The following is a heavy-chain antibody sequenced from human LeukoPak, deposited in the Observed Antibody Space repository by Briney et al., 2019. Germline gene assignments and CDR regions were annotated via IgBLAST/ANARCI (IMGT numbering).Heavy chain of an antibody. CDR2: LDPEDGET. CDR3: ATVNRYYYGSGSYPY. V-gene: IGHV1-24*01. CDR1: GYTFTELS. J-gene: IGHJ4*02. D-gene: IGHD3-10*01. Sequence: ASVKVSCKVSGYTFTELSMHWVRQAPGKGLEWMGGLDPEDGETIYAQKSQGRVTMTEDTSTDTAYMELSSLRSEDTAVYYCATVNRYYYGSGSYPYWGQGTLVTVSS.